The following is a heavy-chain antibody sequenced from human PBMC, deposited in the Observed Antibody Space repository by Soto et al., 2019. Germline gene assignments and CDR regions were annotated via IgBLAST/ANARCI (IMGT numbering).Heavy chain of an antibody. D-gene: IGHD3-22*01. CDR1: GGSFSGYY. CDR3: ARGSNYDSAFDY. Sequence: PSETLSLTCAFYGGSFSGYYWSWIRQPPGKGLEWIGEINHSGSTNYNPSLKSRVTISVDTSKNQFSLKLSSVTAADTAVYYCARGSNYDSAFDYWGQGTLVTVS. J-gene: IGHJ4*02. CDR2: INHSGST. V-gene: IGHV4-34*01.